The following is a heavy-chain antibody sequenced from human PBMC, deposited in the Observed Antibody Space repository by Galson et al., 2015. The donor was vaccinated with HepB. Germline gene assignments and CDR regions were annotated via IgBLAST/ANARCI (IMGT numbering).Heavy chain of an antibody. V-gene: IGHV3-11*06. CDR2: ISSSSSYT. Sequence: SLRLSCAASGFTFSDYYMSWIRQAPGKGLEWVSYISSSSSYTNYADSVKGRFTISRDNAKNSLYLQMNSLRAEDTAVYYCARRIANQGGDYYYYYGMDVWGQGTTVTVSS. CDR1: GFTFSDYY. J-gene: IGHJ6*02. CDR3: ARRIANQGGDYYYYYGMDV. D-gene: IGHD6-6*01.